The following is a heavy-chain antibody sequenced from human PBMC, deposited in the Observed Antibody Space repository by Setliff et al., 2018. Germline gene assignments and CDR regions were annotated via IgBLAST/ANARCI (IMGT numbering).Heavy chain of an antibody. Sequence: SETLSLTCDVSGHSISSGYCWGWIRQPPGKGQEWIGSICHSGSTHYNPSLKSRVTISVDTSKNEFSLKASSVTAADTAVYYCARQAHDLKGGTTLFYWFDPWGQGTLVTVSS. CDR1: GHSISSGYC. V-gene: IGHV4-38-2*01. D-gene: IGHD1-26*01. J-gene: IGHJ5*02. CDR3: ARQAHDLKGGTTLFYWFDP. CDR2: ICHSGST.